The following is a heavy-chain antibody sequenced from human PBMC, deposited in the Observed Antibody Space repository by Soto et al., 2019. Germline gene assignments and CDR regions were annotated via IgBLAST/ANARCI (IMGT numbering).Heavy chain of an antibody. J-gene: IGHJ4*02. CDR3: AVGASAGRFGLDY. D-gene: IGHD6-13*01. Sequence: SETLSLTCAVSGGSISSSSWWSWVRQPPGKGLEWIGEIYHSGSTNYNPSLKSRVTISVDKSKNQFSLKLSSVTAADTAVYYCAVGASAGRFGLDYWGQGTLVTVSS. CDR1: GGSISSSSW. CDR2: IYHSGST. V-gene: IGHV4-4*02.